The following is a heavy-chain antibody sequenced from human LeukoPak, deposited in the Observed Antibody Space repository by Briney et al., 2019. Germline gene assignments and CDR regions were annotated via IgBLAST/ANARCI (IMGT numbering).Heavy chain of an antibody. J-gene: IGHJ4*02. CDR1: GYTFTSYY. CDR3: ARDPLGVYFDY. CDR2: INASGGST. D-gene: IGHD3-16*01. Sequence: GSVKVSCKASGYTFTSYYMHWVRQAPGQGLEWMGIINASGGSTSYAHKSQGRVTITMYTSTSTVYMELSSLSSDDTAVYYCARDPLGVYFDYWGQGTLVTVSS. V-gene: IGHV1-46*03.